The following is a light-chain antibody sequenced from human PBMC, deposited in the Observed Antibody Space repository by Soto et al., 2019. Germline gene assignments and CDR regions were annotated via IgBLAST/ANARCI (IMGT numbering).Light chain of an antibody. J-gene: IGLJ1*01. Sequence: QSVLTQPASVSGSPGQSITISCTGTSSDIGDYDYVSWYQQHPGKAPKLLISEVSNRPSGVSNRFSGSKSGNTASLTISGLQAEDEADYYCNLYASGNTRVFGTGTKVTVL. CDR3: NLYASGNTRV. V-gene: IGLV2-14*01. CDR1: SSDIGDYDY. CDR2: EVS.